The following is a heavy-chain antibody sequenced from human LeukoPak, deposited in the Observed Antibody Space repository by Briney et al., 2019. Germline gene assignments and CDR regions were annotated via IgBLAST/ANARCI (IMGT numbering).Heavy chain of an antibody. Sequence: PGGSLRLSCAASGFTFDDYGMSWVRQAPGKGLEWVSGITWNGGSTGYADSVKGRFTISRDNAKNSLYLQMNSLRAEGTAFYYCARDPGDILVAGTFDYWGQGTLVTVSS. J-gene: IGHJ4*02. CDR2: ITWNGGST. D-gene: IGHD6-19*01. V-gene: IGHV3-20*04. CDR3: ARDPGDILVAGTFDY. CDR1: GFTFDDYG.